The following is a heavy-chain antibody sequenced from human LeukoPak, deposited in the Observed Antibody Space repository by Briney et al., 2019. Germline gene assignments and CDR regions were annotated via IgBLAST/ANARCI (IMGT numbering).Heavy chain of an antibody. J-gene: IGHJ4*02. V-gene: IGHV3-74*01. D-gene: IGHD3-3*01. Sequence: GGSLRLSCAASGFTFSSYWMHWVRQAPGKGLVWVSRINRDGSSTSYADSVKGRFTISRDNAKNTLYLQMNSLRAEDTAVYYCARGARITIFGVVIEYYFDYWGQGTLVTVSS. CDR3: ARGARITIFGVVIEYYFDY. CDR2: INRDGSST. CDR1: GFTFSSYW.